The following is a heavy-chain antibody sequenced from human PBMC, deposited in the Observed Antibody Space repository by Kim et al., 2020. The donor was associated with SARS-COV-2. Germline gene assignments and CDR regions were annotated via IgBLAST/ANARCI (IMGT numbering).Heavy chain of an antibody. Sequence: YSADSVKGRFTISRDNSKNTLYLQMNSLRPEDTSVYYCARPWFGGGGLDYWGQGTLVTVSS. V-gene: IGHV3-30*01. J-gene: IGHJ4*02. CDR3: ARPWFGGGGLDY. D-gene: IGHD3-10*01.